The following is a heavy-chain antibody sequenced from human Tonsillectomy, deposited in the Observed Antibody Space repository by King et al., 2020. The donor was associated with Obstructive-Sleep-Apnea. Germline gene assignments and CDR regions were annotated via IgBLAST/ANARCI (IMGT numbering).Heavy chain of an antibody. CDR3: AILIHGPYSSTFYY. CDR2: IEPSDSYT. J-gene: IGHJ4*02. Sequence: VQLVESGAEVKQPGESLRISCKNSGYTFTNYWINWVRQTPGKGLEWMGRIEPSDSYTNYSPSFQGHVTISADKTISTAYLQWSSLKASDTAMYYCAILIHGPYSSTFYYCGQGTLVTAPS. CDR1: GYTFTNYW. V-gene: IGHV5-10-1*03. D-gene: IGHD6-13*01.